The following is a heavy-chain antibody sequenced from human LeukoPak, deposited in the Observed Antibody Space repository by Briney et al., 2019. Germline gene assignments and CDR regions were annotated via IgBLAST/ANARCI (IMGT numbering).Heavy chain of an antibody. CDR1: GGSFSGYY. J-gene: IGHJ6*03. CDR2: INHSGST. Sequence: SETLSLTCAVYGGSFSGYYWSWIRQPPGKGLKWIGGINHSGSTNYNPSLKSRVTISVDTSKNQFSLKLSSVTAADTAVYYCARVLGSSSWYFRGSYYYYYMDVWGKGTTVTVSS. CDR3: ARVLGSSSWYFRGSYYYYYMDV. D-gene: IGHD6-13*01. V-gene: IGHV4-34*01.